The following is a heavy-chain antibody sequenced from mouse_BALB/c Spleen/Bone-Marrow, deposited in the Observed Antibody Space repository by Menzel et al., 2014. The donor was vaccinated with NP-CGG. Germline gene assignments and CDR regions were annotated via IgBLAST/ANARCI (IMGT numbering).Heavy chain of an antibody. J-gene: IGHJ2*01. CDR3: ARDKGRVFFDY. V-gene: IGHV7-3*02. CDR1: GFTFTDYY. Sequence: EVQRVESGGALVQPAGSLRLSCATSGFTFTDYYMNWVRQPPGKALEWLGFIRNKANGYTTEYSASVKGRFTISRDNSQSILYLQMNTLRAEDSATYYCARDKGRVFFDYWGQGTTLTVSS. CDR2: IRNKANGYTT.